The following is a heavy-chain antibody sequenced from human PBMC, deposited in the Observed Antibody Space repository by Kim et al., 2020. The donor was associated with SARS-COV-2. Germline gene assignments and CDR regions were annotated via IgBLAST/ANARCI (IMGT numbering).Heavy chain of an antibody. V-gene: IGHV1-18*01. D-gene: IGHD3-3*01. J-gene: IGHJ6*03. CDR3: ARGRAAGYYDFWSGYPSYYYMDV. CDR1: GYTFTSYG. CDR2: ISAYNGNT. Sequence: ASVKVSCKASGYTFTSYGISWVRQAPGQGLEWMGWISAYNGNTNYAQKLQGRVTMTTDTSTSTAYMELRSLRSDDTAVYYCARGRAAGYYDFWSGYPSYYYMDVWGKGTTATVS.